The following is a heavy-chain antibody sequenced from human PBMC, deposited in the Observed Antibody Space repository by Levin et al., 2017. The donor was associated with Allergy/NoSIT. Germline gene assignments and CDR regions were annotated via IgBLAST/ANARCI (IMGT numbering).Heavy chain of an antibody. CDR1: GFTFSSYA. D-gene: IGHD6-19*01. CDR3: ANVIAVAGYYFDY. CDR2: ISGSGGST. Sequence: GGSLRLSCAASGFTFSSYAMSWVRQAPGKGLEWVSAISGSGGSTYYADSVKGRFTISRDNSKNTLYLQMNSLRAEDTAVYYCANVIAVAGYYFDYWGQGTLVTVSS. J-gene: IGHJ4*02. V-gene: IGHV3-23*01.